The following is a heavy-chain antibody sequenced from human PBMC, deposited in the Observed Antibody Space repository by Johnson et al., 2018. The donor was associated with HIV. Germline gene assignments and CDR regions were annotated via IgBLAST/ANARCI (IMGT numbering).Heavy chain of an antibody. Sequence: EVQVVESGGGLIQPGGSLRLSCAASGFTVISTYMSWVRQAPGKGLEWVSVIYSGGNTYYADSVKGRFTISRDNSKNTLYLQMNSLRAEDTAVYYCAGVDTADAFDIWGQGTMVTVSS. J-gene: IGHJ3*02. CDR3: AGVDTADAFDI. D-gene: IGHD5-18*01. CDR2: IYSGGNT. CDR1: GFTVISTY. V-gene: IGHV3-53*01.